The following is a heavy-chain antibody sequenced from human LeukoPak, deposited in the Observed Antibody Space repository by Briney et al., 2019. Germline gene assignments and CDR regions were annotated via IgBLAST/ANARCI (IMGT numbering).Heavy chain of an antibody. Sequence: PGGSLRLSCAASGFTFCNAWMSWVRQAPGKGLEWVGRIRSKTDGGTTDYAAPLKGRFTISRDDSKNTLYLQMNSLKTEDTAVYYSATDVTMVRGVLLPFDYWGQGTLVTVSS. CDR3: ATDVTMVRGVLLPFDY. CDR2: IRSKTDGGTT. V-gene: IGHV3-15*01. CDR1: GFTFCNAW. J-gene: IGHJ4*02. D-gene: IGHD3-10*01.